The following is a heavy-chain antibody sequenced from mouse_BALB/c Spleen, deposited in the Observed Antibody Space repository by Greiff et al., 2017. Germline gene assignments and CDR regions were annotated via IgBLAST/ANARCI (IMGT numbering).Heavy chain of an antibody. D-gene: IGHD2-4*01. V-gene: IGHV7-3*02. CDR2: IRNKANGYTT. CDR1: GFTFTDYY. Sequence: EVKLVESGGGLVQPGGSLRLSCATSGFTFTDYYMSWVRQPPGKALEWLGFIRNKANGYTTEYSASVKGRFTISRDNSQSILYLQMNTLRAEDSATYYCARDIYYDYLYAMDYWGQGTSVTVSS. J-gene: IGHJ4*01. CDR3: ARDIYYDYLYAMDY.